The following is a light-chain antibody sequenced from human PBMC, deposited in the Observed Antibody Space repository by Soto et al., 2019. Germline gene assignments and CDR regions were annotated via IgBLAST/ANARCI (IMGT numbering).Light chain of an antibody. J-gene: IGKJ1*01. V-gene: IGKV3-20*01. Sequence: EIVLTQSPGTLSLSPGESGTLSCRASQSLGTNFLAWFQQKPGQAPRLLIYGASTRATGIPDRFSGSGSGTDFTLTITRREPEDSAVYYCQHYGVSPRMFGQGTKVQIK. CDR3: QHYGVSPRM. CDR2: GAS. CDR1: QSLGTNF.